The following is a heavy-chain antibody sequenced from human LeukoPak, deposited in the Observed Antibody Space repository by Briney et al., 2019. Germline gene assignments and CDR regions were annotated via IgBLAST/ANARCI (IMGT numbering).Heavy chain of an antibody. CDR1: GYTFTAFY. D-gene: IGHD1-26*01. Sequence: ASVKVSCKASGYTFTAFYMHWVRQAPGQGLEWMGWINPNSGGTNYAQKLQGRVTMTTDTSTSTAYMELRSLRSDDTAVYYCARDLVGATHPFDYWGQGTLVTVSS. CDR3: ARDLVGATHPFDY. CDR2: INPNSGGT. J-gene: IGHJ4*02. V-gene: IGHV1-2*02.